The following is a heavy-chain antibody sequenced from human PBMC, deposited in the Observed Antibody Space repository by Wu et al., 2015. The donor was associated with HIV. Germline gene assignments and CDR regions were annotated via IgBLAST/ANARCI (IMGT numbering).Heavy chain of an antibody. CDR2: INPSGGST. Sequence: QVQLVQSGAEVKKPGASVKVSCKASGYTFTSYYMHWVRQAPGQGLEWMGIINPSGGSTSYAQKFQGRVTMTRDTSTSTVYMELSSLRSEDTAVYYCARDRRVSVLWFGELSHDAFDIWGQGTMVTVSS. CDR1: GYTFTSYY. D-gene: IGHD3-10*01. V-gene: IGHV1-46*03. CDR3: ARDRRVSVLWFGELSHDAFDI. J-gene: IGHJ3*02.